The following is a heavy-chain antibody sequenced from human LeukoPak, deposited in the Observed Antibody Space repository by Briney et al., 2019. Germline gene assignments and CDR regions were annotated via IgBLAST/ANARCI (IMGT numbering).Heavy chain of an antibody. J-gene: IGHJ6*03. Sequence: ASVKVSCKASGYTFTGYYMHWVRQAPGQGLEWMGWINPSGGSTSYAQKFQGRVTMTRDMSTSTVYMELSSLRSEDTAVYYCARHSYSSSWYRSDYYYYYYMDVWGKGTTVTVSS. V-gene: IGHV1-46*01. CDR3: ARHSYSSSWYRSDYYYYYYMDV. CDR2: INPSGGST. CDR1: GYTFTGYY. D-gene: IGHD6-13*01.